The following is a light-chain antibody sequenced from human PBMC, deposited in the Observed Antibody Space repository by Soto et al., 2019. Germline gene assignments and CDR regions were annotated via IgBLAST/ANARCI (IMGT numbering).Light chain of an antibody. CDR3: QQYNSDSRT. CDR1: QSISTR. J-gene: IGKJ1*01. Sequence: DIQMTQSPSTLSASVGDRVTITCRASQSISTRLAWYQQKPGNAPKLLIFDASNLGSGVPSRFSGSGSGTEFFLTIDSRLPDDFATFYCQQYNSDSRTFGQGTELDI. CDR2: DAS. V-gene: IGKV1-5*01.